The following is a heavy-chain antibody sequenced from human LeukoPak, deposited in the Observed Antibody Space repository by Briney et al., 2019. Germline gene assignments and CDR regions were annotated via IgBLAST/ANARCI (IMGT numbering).Heavy chain of an antibody. D-gene: IGHD3-22*01. V-gene: IGHV3-23*01. CDR2: ISGSGGGT. Sequence: AGGSLRLSCAVSGFTFSNFAMSWVRQAPGKGLEWVSAISGSGGGTYYADSVKGRFTISRDNSKNMLYLQMNSLRDEDTAVYYCARVVSSGYRDYWGQGTLVTVSS. CDR1: GFTFSNFA. CDR3: ARVVSSGYRDY. J-gene: IGHJ4*02.